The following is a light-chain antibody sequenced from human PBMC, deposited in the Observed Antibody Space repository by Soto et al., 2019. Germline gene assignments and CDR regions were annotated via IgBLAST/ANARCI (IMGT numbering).Light chain of an antibody. Sequence: QSVLTQPASVSGSPGQSITISCTGTSSDVGSYNLVSWYQQHPGKAPKVIIYEVIKRPSGVSNRFSGSKSGNTASLTISGLQAEDEGDYYCCSYAGSTSLVFGGGTQLTVL. CDR1: SSDVGSYNL. CDR2: EVI. CDR3: CSYAGSTSLV. J-gene: IGLJ2*01. V-gene: IGLV2-23*02.